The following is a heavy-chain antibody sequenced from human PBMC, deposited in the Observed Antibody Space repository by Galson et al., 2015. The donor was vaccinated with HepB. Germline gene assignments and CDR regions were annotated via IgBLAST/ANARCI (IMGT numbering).Heavy chain of an antibody. CDR2: IIPIFGTA. CDR3: ARHPDYGDSSAYYYYGMDV. D-gene: IGHD4-17*01. J-gene: IGHJ6*02. CDR1: GGTFSSYA. Sequence: SVKVSCKASGGTFSSYAISWVRQAPGQGLEWMGGIIPIFGTANYAQKFQGRATITADESTSTAYMELSSLRSEDTAVYYCARHPDYGDSSAYYYYGMDVWGQGTTVTVSS. V-gene: IGHV1-69*13.